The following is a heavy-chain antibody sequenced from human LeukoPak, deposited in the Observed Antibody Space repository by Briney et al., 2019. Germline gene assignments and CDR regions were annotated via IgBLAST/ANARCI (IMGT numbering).Heavy chain of an antibody. D-gene: IGHD6-13*01. CDR2: INAYNGNT. J-gene: IGHJ6*03. CDR3: ARDRHIAAAVYYYYMDV. CDR1: GYTFTSYI. Sequence: GASVEVSRKASGYTFTSYIISWVRQAPGQGLEWMGWINAYNGNTDYAQRVQGRVTMTTDTSTSTAYMELRSLRSDDTAVYYCARDRHIAAAVYYYYMDVWGKGTPVTVSS. V-gene: IGHV1-18*01.